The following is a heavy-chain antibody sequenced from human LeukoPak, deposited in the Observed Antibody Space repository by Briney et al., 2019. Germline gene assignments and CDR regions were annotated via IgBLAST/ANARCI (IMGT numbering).Heavy chain of an antibody. D-gene: IGHD2-15*01. J-gene: IGHJ4*02. CDR3: AKRGYCSGGSCSDY. Sequence: ASVKVSCKASGGTFSSYAISWVRQAPGQGLEWMGGIIPIFGTANYAQKFQGRVTITADESTSTAYMELSSLRSEDTAVYYCAKRGYCSGGSCSDYWGQGTLVTVSS. V-gene: IGHV1-69*13. CDR2: IIPIFGTA. CDR1: GGTFSSYA.